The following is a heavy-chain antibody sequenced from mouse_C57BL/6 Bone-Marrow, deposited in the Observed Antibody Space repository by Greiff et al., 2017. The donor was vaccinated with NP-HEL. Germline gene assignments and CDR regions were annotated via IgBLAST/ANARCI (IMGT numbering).Heavy chain of an antibody. CDR2: IYPGNSDT. Sequence: VQLKESGTVLARPGASVKMSCKTSGYTFTSYWMHWVKQRPGQGLEWIGAIYPGNSDTSYNQKFKGKAKLTAVTSASTAYMELSSLTNEDSAVYYCTSPPYGSSYPYWYFDVWGTGTTVTVSS. D-gene: IGHD1-1*01. CDR1: GYTFTSYW. V-gene: IGHV1-5*01. CDR3: TSPPYGSSYPYWYFDV. J-gene: IGHJ1*03.